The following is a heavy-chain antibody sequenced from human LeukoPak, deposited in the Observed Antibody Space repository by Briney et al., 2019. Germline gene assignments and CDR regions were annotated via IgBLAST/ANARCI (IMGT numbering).Heavy chain of an antibody. CDR2: IKRDGSKK. CDR3: ANTRGSGWYFNY. Sequence: GGSLRLSCAASGFKFSDYWMTWVRQAPGKGLEWVANIKRDGSKKSYMDSVKGRFTISRDNSKNTLYLQMNSLRTEDTAIYYCANTRGSGWYFNYWGQGTLVTVSS. D-gene: IGHD6-19*01. CDR1: GFKFSDYW. J-gene: IGHJ4*02. V-gene: IGHV3-7*01.